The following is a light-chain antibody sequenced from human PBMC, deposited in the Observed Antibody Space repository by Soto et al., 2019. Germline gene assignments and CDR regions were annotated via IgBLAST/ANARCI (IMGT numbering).Light chain of an antibody. J-gene: IGKJ5*01. CDR1: QSVGTK. CDR2: GPS. Sequence: EILLTQSPGTLSVSPGERVTLSCRASQSVGTKIAWYQQKRGQAPRLLVYGPSSRATGIPARFSGSGSGTEFTLTISSLQSKDSAVYYCQQYYSWPPITFGQGTRLEIK. CDR3: QQYYSWPPIT. V-gene: IGKV3-15*01.